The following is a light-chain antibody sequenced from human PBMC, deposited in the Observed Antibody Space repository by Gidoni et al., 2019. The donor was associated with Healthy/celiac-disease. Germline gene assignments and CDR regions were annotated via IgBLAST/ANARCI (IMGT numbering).Light chain of an antibody. J-gene: IGKJ1*01. V-gene: IGKV4-1*01. CDR3: QQYYSPWT. CDR1: QSVLYSSNNKNY. Sequence: DIGMTQPPDWQAVSLGERVTINCKSSQSVLYSSNNKNYLAWYQQKPGQPPKLLIYWASTRESGVPDRFSGSGSGTDFTLTISSLQAKDVAVYYCQQYYSPWTFGQGTKVEIK. CDR2: WAS.